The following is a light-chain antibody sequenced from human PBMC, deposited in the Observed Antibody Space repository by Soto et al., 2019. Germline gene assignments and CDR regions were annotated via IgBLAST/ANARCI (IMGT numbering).Light chain of an antibody. CDR1: RREVGGYNY. Sequence: QSALTQPPSASGSPGQAVTISCTGTRREVGGYNYVSWYQHHPGKAPKLIIYEVYKRPSGVPDRFSGSKSGNTAALTVSGLQAEDEADYYCSSYVGTNSYVFGTGTKVTVL. CDR3: SSYVGTNSYV. J-gene: IGLJ1*01. V-gene: IGLV2-8*01. CDR2: EVY.